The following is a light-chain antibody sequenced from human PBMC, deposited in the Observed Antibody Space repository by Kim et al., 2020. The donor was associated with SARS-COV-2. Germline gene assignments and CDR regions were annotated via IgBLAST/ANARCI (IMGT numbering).Light chain of an antibody. V-gene: IGLV1-51*01. Sequence: GQKVTVSCSGNSSNIGKKNVSWYQHLPGTAPKLLIYDNSERPSGIPDRFSGSKSGTSATLAITGLQTGDEADYYCVTWDSSLVAVVFGGGTQLTVL. CDR1: SSNIGKKN. CDR3: VTWDSSLVAVV. J-gene: IGLJ2*01. CDR2: DNS.